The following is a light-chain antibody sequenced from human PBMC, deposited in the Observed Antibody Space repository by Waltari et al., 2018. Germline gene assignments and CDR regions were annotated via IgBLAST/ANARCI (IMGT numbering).Light chain of an antibody. CDR1: SSDVGGYNY. V-gene: IGLV2-14*03. CDR2: DVS. CDR3: SSYISSSTLEL. Sequence: QSAMTQPASVSGSPGQSITISCTGTSSDVGGYNYFSWYQQHPVKAPKLMIYDVSNRPSGVSNRFSGSKSGNTASLTISGLQAEDEADYYCSSYISSSTLELFGGGTSLTVL. J-gene: IGLJ2*01.